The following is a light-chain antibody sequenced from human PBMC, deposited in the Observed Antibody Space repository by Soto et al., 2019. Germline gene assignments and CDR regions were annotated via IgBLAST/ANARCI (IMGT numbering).Light chain of an antibody. CDR2: GAS. CDR1: QSVSSNY. V-gene: IGKV3-20*01. CDR3: QQYGSSPPYT. J-gene: IGKJ2*01. Sequence: EIVLTQSPGTLSLSPGEGATLSCRASQSVSSNYLAWYQQEPGQAPRLLIFGASNRASVIPDRFSGSGSGTDFTLTISRLEPEDFAVYYCQQYGSSPPYTFGQGTKLEIK.